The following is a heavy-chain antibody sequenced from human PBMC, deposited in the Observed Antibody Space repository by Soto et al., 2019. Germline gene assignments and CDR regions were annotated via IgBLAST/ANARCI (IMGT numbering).Heavy chain of an antibody. J-gene: IGHJ6*02. Sequence: PGGSLRLSCTASGFTFGDYAMSWFRQAPGKGLEWVGFIRSKAYGGTTEYAASVKGRFTISGDDSKGIAYLQMNSLKTEVTAVYYCTTRLAVAGTWGMDVWGQGTTVTVSS. V-gene: IGHV3-49*03. CDR1: GFTFGDYA. D-gene: IGHD6-19*01. CDR2: IRSKAYGGTT. CDR3: TTRLAVAGTWGMDV.